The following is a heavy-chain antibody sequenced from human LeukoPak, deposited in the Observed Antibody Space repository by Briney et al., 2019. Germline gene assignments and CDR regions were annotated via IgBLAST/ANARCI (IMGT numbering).Heavy chain of an antibody. V-gene: IGHV1-18*01. Sequence: GASVKVSRKASGYTFTSYGISWVRQAPGQGLEWMGWISAYNGNTNYAQKLQGRVTMTTDTSTSTAYMELRSLRSDDTAVYYCARVMITFGGVIVPTWGQGTLVTVSS. CDR2: ISAYNGNT. J-gene: IGHJ5*02. CDR1: GYTFTSYG. D-gene: IGHD3-16*02. CDR3: ARVMITFGGVIVPT.